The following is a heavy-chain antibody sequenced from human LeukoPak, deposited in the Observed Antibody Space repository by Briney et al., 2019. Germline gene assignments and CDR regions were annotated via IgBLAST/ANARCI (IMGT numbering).Heavy chain of an antibody. CDR2: IYYSGST. Sequence: SQTLSLTCTVSGGSISSGDYYWSWIRQPPGKGLEWIGYIYYSGSTYYNPSLKSRVTISVDTSKNQFYLKLSSVTAADTAVYYCARVQEDYDSSGLPDAFDIWGQGTMVTVSS. D-gene: IGHD3-22*01. V-gene: IGHV4-30-4*08. CDR1: GGSISSGDYY. CDR3: ARVQEDYDSSGLPDAFDI. J-gene: IGHJ3*02.